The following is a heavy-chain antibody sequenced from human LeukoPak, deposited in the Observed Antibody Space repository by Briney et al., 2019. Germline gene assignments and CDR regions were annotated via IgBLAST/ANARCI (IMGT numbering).Heavy chain of an antibody. J-gene: IGHJ4*02. CDR2: IYHSGST. D-gene: IGHD3-10*01. CDR1: GGSISSGGYY. CDR3: ARDSPLDGSGSYSYYFDY. Sequence: SETLSLTCTVSGGSISSGGYYWSWIRQPPGKGLEWIGYIYHSGSTYYNPSLKSRVTISVDRSKNQFSLKLSSVTAADTAVYYCARDSPLDGSGSYSYYFDYWGQGTLVTVSS. V-gene: IGHV4-30-2*01.